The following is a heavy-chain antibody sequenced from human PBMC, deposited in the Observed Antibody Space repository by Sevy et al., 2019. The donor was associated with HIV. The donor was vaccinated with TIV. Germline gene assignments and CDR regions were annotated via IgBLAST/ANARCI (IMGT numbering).Heavy chain of an antibody. Sequence: SETLSLTCAVSGYSISSGYYWGWIRQPPGKGLEWIGSIYHSGSTYYNPSLKSRVTISVDTSKNQFSLKLSSVTAADTAMYYCARQRGDPPYYYYYYMDVWGKGTTVTVSS. CDR1: GYSISSGYY. V-gene: IGHV4-38-2*01. CDR2: IYHSGST. J-gene: IGHJ6*03. CDR3: ARQRGDPPYYYYYYMDV.